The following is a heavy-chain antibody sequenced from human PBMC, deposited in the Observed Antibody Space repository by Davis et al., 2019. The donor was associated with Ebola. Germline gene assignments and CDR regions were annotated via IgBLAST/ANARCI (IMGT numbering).Heavy chain of an antibody. D-gene: IGHD6-13*01. J-gene: IGHJ6*02. V-gene: IGHV1-18*01. Sequence: ASVKVSCKTSGYTFSLYGISWVRQAPGQGLEWMGWIAVYNGDTKYAHNIQGRVTMSTEISTNTVYMELRGLRSDDTAVYFCARIAAEFDYGMDVWGQGTTVTVSS. CDR1: GYTFSLYG. CDR3: ARIAAEFDYGMDV. CDR2: IAVYNGDT.